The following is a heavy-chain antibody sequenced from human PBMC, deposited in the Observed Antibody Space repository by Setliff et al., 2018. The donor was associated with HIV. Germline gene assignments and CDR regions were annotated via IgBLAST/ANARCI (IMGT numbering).Heavy chain of an antibody. D-gene: IGHD2-15*01. CDR1: GFTFSNYR. Sequence: LRLSCAASGFTFSNYRMNWVRQAPGKGLEWVSSISSSSSYIYYADSVKGRFTISRDNAKNSLYLQMNSLRAEDTAVYYCARKLLTRPNYYGMDVWGQGTTVTVSS. J-gene: IGHJ6*02. CDR2: ISSSSSYI. CDR3: ARKLLTRPNYYGMDV. V-gene: IGHV3-21*01.